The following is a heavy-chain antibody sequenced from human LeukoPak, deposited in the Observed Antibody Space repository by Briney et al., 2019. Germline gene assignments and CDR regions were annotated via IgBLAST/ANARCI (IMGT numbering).Heavy chain of an antibody. CDR3: ANTYYDYVWGSN. CDR2: ISGSGDTS. V-gene: IGHV3-23*01. D-gene: IGHD3-16*01. CDR1: GFSLSNYA. J-gene: IGHJ4*02. Sequence: GGSLRLSCEASGFSLSNYAMSWVRQAPGKGLEWVSVISGSGDTSYYADSVKGRFTISRDNSKNTLYLQMNSPRAEDTAVYYCANTYYDYVWGSNWGQGTLVTVSS.